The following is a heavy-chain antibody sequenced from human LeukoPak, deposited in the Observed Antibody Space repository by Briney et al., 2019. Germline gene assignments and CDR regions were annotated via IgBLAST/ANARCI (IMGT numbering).Heavy chain of an antibody. D-gene: IGHD5-12*01. V-gene: IGHV4-39*01. CDR1: GGSISSSAYH. Sequence: SETLSLTCTVSGGSISSSAYHWGWIRQPPGKGPEWIGSIHIGGSTYHNPSLKSRVTISVDTSKNQFSLKLRSVTAADTAMYYCAKSNGYGLIDYWGQGTLVTVSS. CDR3: AKSNGYGLIDY. CDR2: IHIGGST. J-gene: IGHJ4*02.